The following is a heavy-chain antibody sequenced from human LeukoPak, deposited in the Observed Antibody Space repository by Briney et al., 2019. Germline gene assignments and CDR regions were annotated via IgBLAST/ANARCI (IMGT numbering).Heavy chain of an antibody. CDR3: ARSYSSSSTLYYYYYMDV. J-gene: IGHJ6*03. Sequence: SETLSLTCTVSGGSISSYYWSWIRQPPGKGLEWIGYIYYSGSTNYNPSLKSRVTISVDTSKNQFSLKLSSVTAADTAVYYCARSYSSSSTLYYYYYMDVWGKGTTVTVSS. D-gene: IGHD6-6*01. CDR2: IYYSGST. CDR1: GGSISSYY. V-gene: IGHV4-59*01.